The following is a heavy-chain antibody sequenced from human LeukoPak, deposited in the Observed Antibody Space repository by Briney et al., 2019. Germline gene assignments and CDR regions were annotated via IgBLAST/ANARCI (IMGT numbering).Heavy chain of an antibody. Sequence: ASVKVSCTASGYTFTGYYIHWVRLAPGQGLEWMGRINPNNGGANYAPRFQGRVTMTRDTSIDMAYMELSKLKSDDSAVYYCAREDSGGYGMDVWGQGTTVAVSS. CDR2: INPNNGGA. D-gene: IGHD6-19*01. V-gene: IGHV1-2*06. CDR1: GYTFTGYY. J-gene: IGHJ6*02. CDR3: AREDSGGYGMDV.